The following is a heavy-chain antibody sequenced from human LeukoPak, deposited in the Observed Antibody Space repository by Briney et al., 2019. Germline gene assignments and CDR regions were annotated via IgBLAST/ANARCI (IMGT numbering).Heavy chain of an antibody. Sequence: GASVKVSCKASGYTFTGYYMHWVRQAPGQGLEWTGWINPNSGGTNYAQKFQGRVTMTRDTSISTAYMELSRLRSDDTAVYYCARLYEYVGSSWYGSNWFDPWGQGTLVTVSS. CDR1: GYTFTGYY. J-gene: IGHJ5*02. CDR3: ARLYEYVGSSWYGSNWFDP. D-gene: IGHD6-13*01. V-gene: IGHV1-2*02. CDR2: INPNSGGT.